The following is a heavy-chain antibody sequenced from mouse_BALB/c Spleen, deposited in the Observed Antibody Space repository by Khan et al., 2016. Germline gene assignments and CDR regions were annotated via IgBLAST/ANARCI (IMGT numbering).Heavy chain of an antibody. CDR1: GYTFTNYG. D-gene: IGHD3-1*01. CDR2: INTYTGEP. CDR3: ARAQYCRAVGLGY. Sequence: QIQLVQSGPELKKPGETVKISCKASGYTFTNYGMNWVKQAPGKGLKWMGWINTYTGEPTYADDFKGRFAFSLETSASTAYLQINNLKNEDTATYFGARAQYCRAVGLGYLGQGTLVTVSA. J-gene: IGHJ3*01. V-gene: IGHV9-3-1*01.